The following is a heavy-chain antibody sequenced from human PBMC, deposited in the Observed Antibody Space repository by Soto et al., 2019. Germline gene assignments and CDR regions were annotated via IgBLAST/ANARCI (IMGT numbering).Heavy chain of an antibody. CDR2: ISGSGAST. CDR1: GFTFSSYA. V-gene: IGHV3-23*01. Sequence: GGSLRLSCAASGFTFSSYAMSWVRQAPGKGLEWVSAISGSGASTYYADSVKGRFTISRDNSKNTLYLQMNSLRAEDTAVYYCAKVIGSWYSGSFPHPYWGQGTLVTVSS. J-gene: IGHJ4*02. CDR3: AKVIGSWYSGSFPHPY. D-gene: IGHD6-13*01.